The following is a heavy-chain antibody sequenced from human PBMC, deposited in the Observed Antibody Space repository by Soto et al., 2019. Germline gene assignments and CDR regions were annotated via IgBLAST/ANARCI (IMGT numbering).Heavy chain of an antibody. CDR1: GFSFSNYA. J-gene: IGHJ4*02. CDR3: ARGGPYQLLSDFDY. D-gene: IGHD2-2*01. CDR2: ISNNGVST. Sequence: EVQLVESGGILVQPGGSLRLSCVASGFSFSNYAMHWVRQAPGKGLEYVSAISNNGVSTYYANSVKGSFIISRDNSKNTLYLQMGSLRAEDMAVYYCARGGPYQLLSDFDYWGQGTLVTVSS. V-gene: IGHV3-64*01.